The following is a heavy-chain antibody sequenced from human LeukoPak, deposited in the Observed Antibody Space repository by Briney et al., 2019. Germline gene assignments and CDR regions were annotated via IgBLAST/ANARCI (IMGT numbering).Heavy chain of an antibody. V-gene: IGHV4-38-2*02. D-gene: IGHD3-10*01. CDR2: IYHSGST. Sequence: SETLSLTCTVSGYSISSGYYWGWIRQPPGKGLEWIGSIYHSGSTYYNPSLKSRVTISVDTSKNQFSLKLSSVTAADTAVYYCAREKRITMVRGQGYYYYYMDVWGKGTTVTISS. J-gene: IGHJ6*03. CDR1: GYSISSGYY. CDR3: AREKRITMVRGQGYYYYYMDV.